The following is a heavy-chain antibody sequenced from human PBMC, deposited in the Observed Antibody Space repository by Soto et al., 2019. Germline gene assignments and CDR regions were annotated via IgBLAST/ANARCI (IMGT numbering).Heavy chain of an antibody. D-gene: IGHD3-22*01. J-gene: IGHJ4*02. CDR2: INGDGSEK. CDR1: GFIFGNLW. CDR3: ARGGSSSSFFWNY. Sequence: EVLLVESGGDLVQPGGSLRVSCAASGFIFGNLWMSWVRQAPGKGLEWVANINGDGSEKYYVDSVKGRFTISRDNAKNSLYLQMSSLRAEDTAISYCARGGSSSSFFWNYWGQGTLVTVSS. V-gene: IGHV3-7*01.